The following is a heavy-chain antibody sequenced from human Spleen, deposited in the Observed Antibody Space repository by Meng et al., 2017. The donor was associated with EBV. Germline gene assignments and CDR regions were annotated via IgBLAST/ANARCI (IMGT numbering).Heavy chain of an antibody. Sequence: QVQLRESGPGLVRPSGTLPSPCAVSRGFITSGDWWRWVRQSPGKGLEWIGEIHHSGGTSYNPSLKSRVTISLDMSKDQFSLRLSSVTAADTAVYYCARAGYHRPASEYWGQGTLVTVSS. D-gene: IGHD2-15*01. CDR2: IHHSGGT. J-gene: IGHJ4*02. V-gene: IGHV4-4*02. CDR1: RGFITSGDW. CDR3: ARAGYHRPASEY.